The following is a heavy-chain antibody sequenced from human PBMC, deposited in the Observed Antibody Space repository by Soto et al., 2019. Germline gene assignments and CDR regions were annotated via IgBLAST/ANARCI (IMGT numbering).Heavy chain of an antibody. CDR3: ARHSLALRKNNWFDP. J-gene: IGHJ5*02. D-gene: IGHD3-3*02. CDR2: IFYLGSS. Sequence: SETLSLTCTVSGDSIISSDFYWGWVRQPPGKGLEWIGSIFYLGSSYYNPSLKSRVTMSVDTSKNQFSLRLRSVTAADTALYFCARHSLALRKNNWFDPWGQGNMVTVSS. CDR1: GDSIISSDFY. V-gene: IGHV4-39*01.